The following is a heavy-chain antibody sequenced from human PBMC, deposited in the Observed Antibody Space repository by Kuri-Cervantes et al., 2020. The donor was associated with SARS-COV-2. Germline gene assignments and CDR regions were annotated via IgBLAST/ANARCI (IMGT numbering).Heavy chain of an antibody. J-gene: IGHJ4*02. CDR3: ARGARLGDGYNWYFDY. Sequence: SETLSLTCTVSGGSISSYYWSWIRQPAGKGLEWIGRIYTSGSTNYNPSLKSRVTISVDTSKNQFSLKLSSVTAADTAVYYCARGARLGDGYNWYFDYWGQGTLVTVSS. D-gene: IGHD5-24*01. V-gene: IGHV4-4*07. CDR1: GGSISSYY. CDR2: IYTSGST.